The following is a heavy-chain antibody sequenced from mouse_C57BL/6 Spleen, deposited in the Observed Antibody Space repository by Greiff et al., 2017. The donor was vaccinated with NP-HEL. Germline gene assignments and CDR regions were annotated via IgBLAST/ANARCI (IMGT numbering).Heavy chain of an antibody. V-gene: IGHV1-80*01. CDR3: ERRGSCGSYYAMDY. Sequence: VQLQQSGAELVKPGASVKISCKASGYAFSSYWMNWVKQRPGKGLEWIGQIYPGDGDTNYNGKFKGKATLTADKSSSTAYMQLSSLTSEDSAVYFCERRGSCGSYYAMDYWGQGTSVTVSS. CDR1: GYAFSSYW. J-gene: IGHJ4*01. CDR2: IYPGDGDT.